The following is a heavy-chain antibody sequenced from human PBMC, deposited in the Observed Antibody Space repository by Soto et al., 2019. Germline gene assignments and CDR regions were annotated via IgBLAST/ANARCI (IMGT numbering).Heavy chain of an antibody. CDR2: ISSSSSYI. Sequence: GGSLRLSCAASGFSFSSFSMNWVRQAPGKGLEWVSFISSSSSYIYYADSVKGRFTISRDNAKNSVYLQMNSLRAEDTAVYYCARGNDYFDSSLNFDYCGQGILVAVSS. CDR1: GFSFSSFS. V-gene: IGHV3-21*01. D-gene: IGHD3-22*01. CDR3: ARGNDYFDSSLNFDY. J-gene: IGHJ4*02.